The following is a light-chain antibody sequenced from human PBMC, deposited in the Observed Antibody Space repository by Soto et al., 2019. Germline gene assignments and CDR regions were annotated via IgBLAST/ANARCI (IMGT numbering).Light chain of an antibody. J-gene: IGKJ5*01. CDR1: QSVSSY. V-gene: IGKV3-11*01. CDR2: DAS. Sequence: EIVLTQSPGTLSLSPGERATLSCRASQSVSSYLALYQQKPGQAPRLLIYDASNRATGIPARFSGRGSGTDFTLTISSLEPEDFAVYYCQQRSSAITFGQGTRLEIK. CDR3: QQRSSAIT.